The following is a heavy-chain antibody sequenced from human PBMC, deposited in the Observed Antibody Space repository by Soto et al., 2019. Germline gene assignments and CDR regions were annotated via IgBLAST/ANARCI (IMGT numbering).Heavy chain of an antibody. CDR2: ISYDGSNQ. CDR1: GFTFNIYG. Sequence: GGSLRLSCSASGFTFNIYGMHWVRQAPDKGLEWVALISYDGSNQYYADSVKGRFTISRDNSKNTLFLQMNSLRADDTAVYYCAKDQASGQGSFDSWGQGTLVPVSS. CDR3: AKDQASGQGSFDS. J-gene: IGHJ4*02. V-gene: IGHV3-30*18.